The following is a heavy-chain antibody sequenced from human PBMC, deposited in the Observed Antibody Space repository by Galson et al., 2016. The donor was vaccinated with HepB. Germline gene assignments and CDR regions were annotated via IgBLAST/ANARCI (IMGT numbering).Heavy chain of an antibody. Sequence: SLRLSCAASGFTFSSYWMSWVRQVPGKGLEWVANIKPDGNEKYYVESVKGRFTISRDNAKNSLFLQMNSLRVEDTAVYYCARQARPNYWGQGTLVTVSS. V-gene: IGHV3-7*01. CDR1: GFTFSSYW. J-gene: IGHJ4*02. CDR3: ARQARPNY. CDR2: IKPDGNEK.